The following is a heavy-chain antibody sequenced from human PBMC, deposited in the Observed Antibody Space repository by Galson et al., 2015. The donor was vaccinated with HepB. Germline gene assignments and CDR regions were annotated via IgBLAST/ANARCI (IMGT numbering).Heavy chain of an antibody. V-gene: IGHV4-39*01. CDR1: GGSISSSSYY. Sequence: SETLSLTCTVSGGSISSSSYYWGWIRQPPGKGLEWIGSIYYSGSAYYNPSLKNRVTISVDTPKNQFSLKLSSVTAADTTVYYCASSLRGYSGYDPADAFDIWGQGTMVTVSS. CDR2: IYYSGSA. CDR3: ASSLRGYSGYDPADAFDI. D-gene: IGHD5-12*01. J-gene: IGHJ3*02.